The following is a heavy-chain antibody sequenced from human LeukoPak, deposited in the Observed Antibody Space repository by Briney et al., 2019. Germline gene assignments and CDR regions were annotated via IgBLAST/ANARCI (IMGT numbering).Heavy chain of an antibody. CDR1: GFTFSDHY. CDR3: ARVGRWFRAFDI. J-gene: IGHJ3*02. V-gene: IGHV3-72*01. CDR2: IRSKATGHST. D-gene: IGHD3-10*01. Sequence: GGSLRLSCAASGFTFSDHYMDWVRQASGKGLEWVGRIRSKATGHSTDYAASVKGRFTLSRDDSKNSLYLQMNTLKTEDTAVYFCARVGRWFRAFDIWGQGTMVTVSS.